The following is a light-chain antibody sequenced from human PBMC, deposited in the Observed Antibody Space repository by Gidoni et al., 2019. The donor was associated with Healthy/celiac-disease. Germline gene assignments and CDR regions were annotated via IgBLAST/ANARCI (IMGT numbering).Light chain of an antibody. CDR3: QQYNSYSYT. V-gene: IGKV1-5*01. Sequence: SVGDRVTITCRASQSISSWLAWYQQKPGKAPKLLIYDASSLESGVPSRFSGSGSGTEFTLTISSLQPDDFATYYCQQYNSYSYTFGQGTKLEIK. J-gene: IGKJ2*01. CDR2: DAS. CDR1: QSISSW.